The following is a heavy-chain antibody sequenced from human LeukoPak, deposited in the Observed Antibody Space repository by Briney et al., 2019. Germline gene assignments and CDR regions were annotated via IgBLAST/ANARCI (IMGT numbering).Heavy chain of an antibody. V-gene: IGHV3-23*01. CDR2: ISFSGGNT. D-gene: IGHD3-22*01. J-gene: IGHJ4*02. CDR3: AVMHRYYDGSGYWVQ. Sequence: PGGSLRLSCAASGISFGSYAMAWVRQAPGKGLEWVSVISFSGGNTYYADSVKGRFTISRDNSKNTLYLQMNSLRAEDTAVYYCAVMHRYYDGSGYWVQWGQGTLVTDSS. CDR1: GISFGSYA.